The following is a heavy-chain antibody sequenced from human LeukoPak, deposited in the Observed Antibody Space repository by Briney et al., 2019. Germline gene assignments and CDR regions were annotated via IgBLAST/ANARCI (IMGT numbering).Heavy chain of an antibody. Sequence: ASVKVSCKASGYTFTSYYMHWVRQAPGQGLEWMGIINPSGGSTSYAQKFQGRVTMTRDTSTSTVYMELSSLRSEDTAVYYCATPLVGYDILTGYSDYYYGMDVWGQGTTVTVSS. CDR3: ATPLVGYDILTGYSDYYYGMDV. D-gene: IGHD3-9*01. CDR1: GYTFTSYY. J-gene: IGHJ6*02. CDR2: INPSGGST. V-gene: IGHV1-46*01.